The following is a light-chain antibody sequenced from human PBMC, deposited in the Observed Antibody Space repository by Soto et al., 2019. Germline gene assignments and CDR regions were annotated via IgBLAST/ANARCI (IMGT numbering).Light chain of an antibody. J-gene: IGKJ5*01. Sequence: VLTQSPGPLSLSPGEMXXXSXXASQSVGRYVAWHQQKPGQAPRLLISGASTRATGIPDRFSGSGSGTDFTLTISRLEPEDFAVYYCQQYGSPPITFGQGTRLEI. CDR2: GAS. CDR1: QSVGRY. CDR3: QQYGSPPIT. V-gene: IGKV3-20*01.